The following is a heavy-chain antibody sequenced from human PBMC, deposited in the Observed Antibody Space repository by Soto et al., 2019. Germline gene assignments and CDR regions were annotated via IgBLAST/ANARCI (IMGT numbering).Heavy chain of an antibody. D-gene: IGHD6-6*01. J-gene: IGHJ4*02. CDR1: GGSISSSSYY. V-gene: IGHV4-39*01. CDR2: IYYSGST. CDR3: ARHVEAARPHYFDY. Sequence: SETLSLTCTVSGGSISSSSYYWGWIRQPPGKGLEWIGSIYYSGSTYYNPSLKSRVTISVDTSKNQFSLKLSSVTAADTAVYYCARHVEAARPHYFDYWGQGTLVTVSS.